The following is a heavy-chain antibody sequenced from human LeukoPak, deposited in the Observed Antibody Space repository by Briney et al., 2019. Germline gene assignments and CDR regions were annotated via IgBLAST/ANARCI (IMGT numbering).Heavy chain of an antibody. CDR2: IRGSGSNT. J-gene: IGHJ4*02. V-gene: IGHV3-23*01. CDR1: GFTFTNYA. CDR3: ARDYSSWFDY. D-gene: IGHD6-6*01. Sequence: PGASLRLSCAASGFTFTNYAMTWVRQAPGKGLEWVSVIRGSGSNTDYADSVKGRFTISRDNSKNTLYLQLNSLRPEDTAVYYCARDYSSWFDYWGQGTLVTASS.